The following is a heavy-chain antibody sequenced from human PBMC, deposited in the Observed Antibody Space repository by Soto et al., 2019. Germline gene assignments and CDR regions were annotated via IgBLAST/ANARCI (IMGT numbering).Heavy chain of an antibody. Sequence: ASVKVSCKASGYTFTSYAMHWVRQAPGQRLEWMGWINAGNGNTKYSQKFQGRVTITKDTSASTAYMELSSLRSEDTAVYYCATASPITGATSPNYYYYYMDVWGKGTTVTVSS. D-gene: IGHD1-7*01. CDR2: INAGNGNT. CDR1: GYTFTSYA. CDR3: ATASPITGATSPNYYYYYMDV. J-gene: IGHJ6*03. V-gene: IGHV1-3*01.